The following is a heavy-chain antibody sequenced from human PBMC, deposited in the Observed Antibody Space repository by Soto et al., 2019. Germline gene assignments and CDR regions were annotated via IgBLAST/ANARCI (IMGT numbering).Heavy chain of an antibody. J-gene: IGHJ4*02. D-gene: IGHD3-16*01. CDR2: IKSKTDGGTT. Sequence: GGSLRLSCSASVFTFSNAWMSWVRQAPGKGLEWVGRIKSKTDGGTTDYAAPVKGRFTISRDDSKNTLYLQMNSLKTEDTAVYYCTTDNGGSPNYFDYWGQGTLVTVSS. V-gene: IGHV3-15*01. CDR3: TTDNGGSPNYFDY. CDR1: VFTFSNAW.